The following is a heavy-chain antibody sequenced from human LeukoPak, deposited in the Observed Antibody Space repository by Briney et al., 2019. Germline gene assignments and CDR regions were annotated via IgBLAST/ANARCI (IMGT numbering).Heavy chain of an antibody. CDR3: ARDALLRTVANVYYYYGMDV. V-gene: IGHV3-11*01. Sequence: GGSLRLSCAASGSTFSDYYMSWIRQAPGKGLEWVSYISSSGSTIYYADSVKGRFTISRDNAKNSLYLQMNSLRAEDTAVYYCARDALLRTVANVYYYYGMDVWGQGTTVTVSS. D-gene: IGHD4-11*01. J-gene: IGHJ6*02. CDR2: ISSSGSTI. CDR1: GSTFSDYY.